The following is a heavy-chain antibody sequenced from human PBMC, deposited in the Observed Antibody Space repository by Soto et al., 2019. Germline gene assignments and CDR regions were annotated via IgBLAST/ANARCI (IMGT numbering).Heavy chain of an antibody. D-gene: IGHD3-9*01. Sequence: GGSLRLSCTASGFTFRSYSMNWVRQAPGKGLEWVSSISSSSSYIYYADSVKGRFTISRDNAKNSLYLQMNSPRAEDTAVYYCARKDILPDYWGQGTLVTVSS. CDR1: GFTFRSYS. CDR3: ARKDILPDY. J-gene: IGHJ4*02. CDR2: ISSSSSYI. V-gene: IGHV3-21*01.